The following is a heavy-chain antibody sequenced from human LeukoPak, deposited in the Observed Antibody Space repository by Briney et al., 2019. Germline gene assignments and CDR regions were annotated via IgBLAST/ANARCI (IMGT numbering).Heavy chain of an antibody. CDR2: ISYSGNT. CDR1: DGSISSGTYY. D-gene: IGHD2-15*01. V-gene: IGHV4-30-4*01. Sequence: TSQTLSLTCTVSDGSISSGTYYWSWIRQAPGKGLEWIGSISYSGNTYYKPSLRSRITMSVDTSKSQFSLKLSSVTAADTAVYYCTRGAATRSQHAFDMWGQGTLVAVSS. J-gene: IGHJ3*02. CDR3: TRGAATRSQHAFDM.